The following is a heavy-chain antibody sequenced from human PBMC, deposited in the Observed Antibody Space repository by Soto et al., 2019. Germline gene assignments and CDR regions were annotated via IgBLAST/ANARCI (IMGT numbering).Heavy chain of an antibody. D-gene: IGHD2-15*01. CDR2: IYSGGST. J-gene: IGHJ6*03. V-gene: IGHV3-66*01. CDR1: GFTVSSNY. Sequence: VQLVESGGGLVQPGGSLRLSCAASGFTVSSNYMSWVRQAPGKGLEWVSVIYSGGSTYYADSVKGRFTISRDNSKYTLYLQMNSLRAEDTAVYYCARGPRGCSGGSCYFYYYSMDVWGKGTTVTVSS. CDR3: ARGPRGCSGGSCYFYYYSMDV.